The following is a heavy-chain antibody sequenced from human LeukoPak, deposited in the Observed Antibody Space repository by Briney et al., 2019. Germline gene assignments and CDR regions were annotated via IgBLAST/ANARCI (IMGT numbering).Heavy chain of an antibody. CDR3: ALGTTGYPITIDY. V-gene: IGHV3-23*01. D-gene: IGHD1-26*01. J-gene: IGHJ4*02. Sequence: GGSLRLSCAASGFTFSTYAMSWVRQAPGKGLEWVSAISGSGGTTYYADPVKGRFTISRDKSRNTLYLQMNSLRAEDTAVYYCALGTTGYPITIDYWGQGTLVTASS. CDR1: GFTFSTYA. CDR2: ISGSGGTT.